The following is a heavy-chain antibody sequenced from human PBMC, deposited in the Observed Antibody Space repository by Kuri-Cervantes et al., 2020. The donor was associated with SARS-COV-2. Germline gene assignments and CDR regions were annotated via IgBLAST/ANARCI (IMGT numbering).Heavy chain of an antibody. CDR1: GFTFSSYA. D-gene: IGHD6-13*01. Sequence: GESLKISCAASGFTFSSYAMHWVRQAPGKGLEWVAVISYDGSNKYYADSVKGRFTISRDNSKNTLYLQMNSLRAEDTAVYYCAKDGIAAAHWSYWGQGTLVTVSS. CDR2: ISYDGSNK. CDR3: AKDGIAAAHWSY. V-gene: IGHV3-30*04. J-gene: IGHJ4*02.